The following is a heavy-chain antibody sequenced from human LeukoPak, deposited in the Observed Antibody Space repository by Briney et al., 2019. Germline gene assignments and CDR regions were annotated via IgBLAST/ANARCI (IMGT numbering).Heavy chain of an antibody. J-gene: IGHJ4*02. CDR2: INSDGSTT. D-gene: IGHD6-19*01. V-gene: IGHV3-74*01. Sequence: SGGSLILSCAASGFTFSGYWMHWVRQAPGKGLVWVSRINSDGSTTSYADSVMGRFTISRDNAKNTLYLQMNSLRAEDTAVYYCARVIYSGWEGELSDWGQGTLVTVSS. CDR3: ARVIYSGWEGELSD. CDR1: GFTFSGYW.